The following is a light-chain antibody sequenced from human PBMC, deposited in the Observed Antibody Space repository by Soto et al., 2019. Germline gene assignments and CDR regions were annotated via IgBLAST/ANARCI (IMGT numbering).Light chain of an antibody. J-gene: IGKJ1*01. CDR3: QQYNSWPRT. CDR1: QSLGNY. Sequence: EIVLTQSPANLSFSPVDRSTLSFRASQSLGNYLAWYQQKPGQTPRLLIYDVSNWATGIPARFSGSGSGTEFTLTISSLQSEDFAVYYCQQYNSWPRTFGQGTKVDIK. CDR2: DVS. V-gene: IGKV3D-15*01.